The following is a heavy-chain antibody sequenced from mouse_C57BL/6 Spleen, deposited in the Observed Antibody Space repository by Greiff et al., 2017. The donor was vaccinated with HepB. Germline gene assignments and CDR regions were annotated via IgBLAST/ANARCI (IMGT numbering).Heavy chain of an antibody. CDR3: ARRWDVGSFDY. CDR2: IYPGDGDT. CDR1: GYAFSSSW. V-gene: IGHV1-82*01. Sequence: VQLQQSGPELVKPGASVKISCKASGYAFSSSWMNWVKQRPGKGLEWIGRIYPGDGDTNYNGKFKGKATLTADKSSSTAYMQLSSLTSEDSAVYFCARRWDVGSFDYWGQGTTLTVSS. J-gene: IGHJ2*01. D-gene: IGHD4-1*01.